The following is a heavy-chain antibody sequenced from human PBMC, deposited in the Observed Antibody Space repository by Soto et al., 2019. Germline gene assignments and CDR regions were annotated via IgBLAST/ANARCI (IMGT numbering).Heavy chain of an antibody. CDR2: ISGSGGST. D-gene: IGHD3-22*01. CDR3: AKARYYDSTGYLYYFDY. Sequence: GGSLRISCAASGFTFSSYAMSGVRQAPGKGLEWVSSISGSGGSTYYAASVKGRFTISRDNSKNTLYLQMNSLRAEDTAVYYCAKARYYDSTGYLYYFDYWGQGTLVTVSS. CDR1: GFTFSSYA. J-gene: IGHJ4*02. V-gene: IGHV3-23*01.